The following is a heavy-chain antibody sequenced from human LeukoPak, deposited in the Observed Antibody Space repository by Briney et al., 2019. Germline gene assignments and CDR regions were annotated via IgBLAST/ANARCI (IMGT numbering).Heavy chain of an antibody. J-gene: IGHJ4*02. D-gene: IGHD3-10*01. CDR1: GGSISSSSYY. CDR3: ARDSGYYGSGSYYS. V-gene: IGHV4-39*07. CDR2: IYYSGST. Sequence: SETLSLTCTVSGGSISSSSYYWGWIRQPPGTGLEWIGSIYYSGSTYYNPSLKSLVTISVDTSKNQFSLKLSSVTAADTAVYYCARDSGYYGSGSYYSWGQGTLVTVSS.